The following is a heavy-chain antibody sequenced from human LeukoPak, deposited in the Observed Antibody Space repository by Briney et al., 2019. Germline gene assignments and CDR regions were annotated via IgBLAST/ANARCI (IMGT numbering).Heavy chain of an antibody. CDR1: GYTFTSYY. CDR3: ARGGGYCSSTSCYPDY. V-gene: IGHV1-46*01. J-gene: IGHJ4*02. D-gene: IGHD2-2*03. Sequence: ASVKVSCKASGYTFTSYYMHWVRQAPGQGLEWMGIINPSGGSTSYAQKFQGRVTMTRDMSTSTVYMELSSLRSEDTAVYYCARGGGYCSSTSCYPDYWGQGTLVTVSS. CDR2: INPSGGST.